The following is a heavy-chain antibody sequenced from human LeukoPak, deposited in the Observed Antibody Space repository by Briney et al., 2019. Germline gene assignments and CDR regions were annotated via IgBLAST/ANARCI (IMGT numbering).Heavy chain of an antibody. V-gene: IGHV4-38-2*02. J-gene: IGHJ4*02. D-gene: IGHD6-13*01. CDR3: ARPTRRWYSSSWFDY. CDR1: GYSISSAYY. CDR2: IYHSGST. Sequence: SETLSLTCTVSGYSISSAYYWGWIRQPPGKGLEWIGSIYHSGSTYYNPSLKSRVAISVDTSKNQFSLRLSSVTAADTAVYYCARPTRRWYSSSWFDYWGQGTLVTVSS.